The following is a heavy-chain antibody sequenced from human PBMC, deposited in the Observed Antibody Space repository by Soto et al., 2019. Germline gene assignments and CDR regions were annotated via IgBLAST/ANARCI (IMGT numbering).Heavy chain of an antibody. CDR3: ATKVRVTNYLYYGMDV. J-gene: IGHJ6*02. Sequence: PGGVPRLSCAASGFSFNTSGMHWVRQAPGKGLEWVAVIAFDGSQEFYGDSVRGRFTISRDNSKNTLFLQMKSLTPEDTAVYYCATKVRVTNYLYYGMDVWGQGTTVTVSS. D-gene: IGHD2-21*02. CDR1: GFSFNTSG. CDR2: IAFDGSQE. V-gene: IGHV3-30*03.